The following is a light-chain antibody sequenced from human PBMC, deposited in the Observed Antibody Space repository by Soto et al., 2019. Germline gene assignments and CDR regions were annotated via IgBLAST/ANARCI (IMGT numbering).Light chain of an antibody. Sequence: DIQLTQSPSFLSASVGGRVTITCRASQGISRYLAWYQQKPGKAPKLLIYTAATLQTGVPSRFSGSGSGTEFTLTISSLQPEDLVTYYCQQLNSYPPWTFGQGTKVDIK. V-gene: IGKV1-9*01. CDR3: QQLNSYPPWT. CDR1: QGISRY. J-gene: IGKJ1*01. CDR2: TAA.